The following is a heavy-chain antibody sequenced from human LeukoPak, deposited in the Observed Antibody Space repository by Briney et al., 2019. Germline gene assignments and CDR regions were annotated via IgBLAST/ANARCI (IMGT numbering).Heavy chain of an antibody. V-gene: IGHV3-9*01. D-gene: IGHD4-17*01. CDR3: AKDRASTVPYYFDY. Sequence: GGSLRLSCAASGFTFDDYAKHWVRQAPGKGLEWVSGISWNSGSIGYADSVKGRFTISRDNAKNSLYLQMNSLRAEDTALYYCAKDRASTVPYYFDYWGQGTLVTVSS. CDR1: GFTFDDYA. J-gene: IGHJ4*02. CDR2: ISWNSGSI.